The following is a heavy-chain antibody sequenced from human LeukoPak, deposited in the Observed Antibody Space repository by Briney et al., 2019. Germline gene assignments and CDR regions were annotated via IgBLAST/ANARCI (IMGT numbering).Heavy chain of an antibody. J-gene: IGHJ3*02. CDR2: ISGSGSSN. V-gene: IGHV3-23*01. D-gene: IGHD3-10*01. CDR3: VRARYCSGTYSAFDI. CDR1: GLTFSTYA. Sequence: GGSLRLSCAASGLTFSTYAMSWVRQAPGKGPEWASTISGSGSSNYYADSVKGRFTIVREFSNNTLYLQMNSLRDEGTAVYYCVRARYCSGTYSAFDIWGQGTMVTVSS.